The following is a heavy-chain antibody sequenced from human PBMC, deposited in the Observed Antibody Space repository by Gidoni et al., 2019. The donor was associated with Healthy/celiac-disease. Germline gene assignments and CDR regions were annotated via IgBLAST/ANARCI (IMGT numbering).Heavy chain of an antibody. CDR3: AKDRGYCSGGSCYTYWYFDL. J-gene: IGHJ2*01. CDR2: ISGSGGST. V-gene: IGHV3-23*01. Sequence: APGKGLEWVSAISGSGGSTYYADSVKGRFTISRDNSKNTLYLQMNSLRAEDTAVYYCAKDRGYCSGGSCYTYWYFDLWGRGTLGHCLL. D-gene: IGHD2-15*01.